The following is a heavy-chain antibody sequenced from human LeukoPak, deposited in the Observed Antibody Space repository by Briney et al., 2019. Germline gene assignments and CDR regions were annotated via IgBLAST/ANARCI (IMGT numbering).Heavy chain of an antibody. CDR1: GYTFSRNY. J-gene: IGHJ3*02. CDR3: ARVRSGYDAFDI. D-gene: IGHD5-12*01. CDR2: INPNSGVT. V-gene: IGHV1-2*02. Sequence: ASVKVSCKASGYTFSRNYIHSVRQAPGQGLEWMGWINPNSGVTDYAQKLQGRVTMTRDTSISTAYMELSRLRSDDTAVYYRARVRSGYDAFDIWGQGTMVTVSS.